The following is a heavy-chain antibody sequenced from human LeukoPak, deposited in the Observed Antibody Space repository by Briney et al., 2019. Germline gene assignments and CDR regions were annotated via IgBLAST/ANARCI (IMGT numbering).Heavy chain of an antibody. CDR1: GFTVSSNY. D-gene: IGHD3-9*01. Sequence: PGGSLRLSCAASGFTVSSNYMSWVRQAPGKGLEWVSVIYNDGSTDYADSVKGRFITSRDNSKNTLYLQMNSLRGEDTAVYYCARDFDSGNDFDYWGQGTLVTVSS. CDR2: IYNDGST. J-gene: IGHJ4*02. V-gene: IGHV3-66*01. CDR3: ARDFDSGNDFDY.